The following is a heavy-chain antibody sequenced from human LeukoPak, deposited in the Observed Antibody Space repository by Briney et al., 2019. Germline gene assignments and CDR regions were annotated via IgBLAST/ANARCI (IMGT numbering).Heavy chain of an antibody. D-gene: IGHD5-24*01. V-gene: IGHV4-31*03. Sequence: SETLSLTCTVSGGSISSGGYYWSWIRQHPGKGLEWIGYIYYSGSTYYNPSLKSRVTISVDTSKNQFSLKLSSVTAGDTAVYYCARGAGYNYFDYFDYWGQGTLVTVSS. J-gene: IGHJ4*02. CDR2: IYYSGST. CDR3: ARGAGYNYFDYFDY. CDR1: GGSISSGGYY.